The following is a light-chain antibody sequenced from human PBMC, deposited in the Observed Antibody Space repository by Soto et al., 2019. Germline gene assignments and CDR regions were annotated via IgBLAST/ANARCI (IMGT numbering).Light chain of an antibody. CDR3: QSYDSSLSENVV. CDR1: SSNIGAGYD. Sequence: QPVLTQPPSVSGAPGQRVTISCTGSSSNIGAGYDVHWYQQLPGTAPKLPIYGNSNRPSGVPDRFSGSKSGTSASLAITGLQAEDEADYYCQSYDSSLSENVVFGGGTKLTVL. J-gene: IGLJ2*01. CDR2: GNS. V-gene: IGLV1-40*01.